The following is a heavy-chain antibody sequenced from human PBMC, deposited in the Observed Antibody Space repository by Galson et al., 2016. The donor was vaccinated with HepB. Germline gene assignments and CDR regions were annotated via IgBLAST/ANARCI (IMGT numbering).Heavy chain of an antibody. CDR1: GFTFSGYS. CDR2: ISSSSTYI. D-gene: IGHD1-26*01. J-gene: IGHJ6*02. CDR3: AREGPNSGSYFSCYYYGMDV. Sequence: SLRLSCAASGFTFSGYSMNWVRQAPGKGLEWVSSISSSSTYIYYADSVKGRFTISRDNAKNSLYLQMNSLRAEDTAVYYCAREGPNSGSYFSCYYYGMDVWGQGTTVTVSS. V-gene: IGHV3-21*01.